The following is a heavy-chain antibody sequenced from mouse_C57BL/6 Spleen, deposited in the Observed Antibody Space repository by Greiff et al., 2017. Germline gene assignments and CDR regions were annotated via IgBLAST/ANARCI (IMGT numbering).Heavy chain of an antibody. V-gene: IGHV1-26*01. D-gene: IGHD2-4*01. J-gene: IGHJ2*01. CDR1: GYTFTDYY. CDR2: INPNNGGT. CDR3: ARRDYYDYEDYFDY. Sequence: VQLQQSGPELVKPGASVKISCKASGYTFTDYYMNWVKQSHGKSLEWIGDINPNNGGTSYNQKFKGKATLTVDKSSSTAYMELRSLTSEDSAVYYCARRDYYDYEDYFDYWGQGTTLTVSS.